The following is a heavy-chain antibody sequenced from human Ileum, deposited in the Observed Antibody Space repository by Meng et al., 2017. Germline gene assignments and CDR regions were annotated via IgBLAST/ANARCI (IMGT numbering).Heavy chain of an antibody. Sequence: GESLKISCAASGFIFSNHWMSWVRQAPGQGLEWVANINQAGSVEKYVDSVKGRFTISRDNAKNTLHLQMNSLRAEDSAIYHCARTDTGNSGFFVQWGQGTLVTVSS. CDR3: ARTDTGNSGFFVQ. D-gene: IGHD3-9*01. J-gene: IGHJ4*02. CDR2: INQAGSVE. V-gene: IGHV3-7*01. CDR1: GFIFSNHW.